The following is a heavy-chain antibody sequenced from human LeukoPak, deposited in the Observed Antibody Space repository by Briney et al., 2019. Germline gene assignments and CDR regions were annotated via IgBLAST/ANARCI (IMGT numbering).Heavy chain of an antibody. CDR1: GFTFRDYT. V-gene: IGHV3-21*01. J-gene: IGHJ4*02. CDR3: ARGHKGKYYFDY. CDR2: ISKSGTYI. Sequence: GGSLRLSCAASGFTFRDYTMNWVRQAPGKGLEWVSAISKSGTYIKYADSVKGRFTVSRDNAKNSLFLQMNSLRVEDTAVYYCARGHKGKYYFDYWGQGTLVTVSS.